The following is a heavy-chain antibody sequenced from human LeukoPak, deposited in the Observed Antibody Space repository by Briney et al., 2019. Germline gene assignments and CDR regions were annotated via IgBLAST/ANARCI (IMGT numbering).Heavy chain of an antibody. Sequence: ASVKVSCKASGCTFSSHGISWVRQAPGQGLEWMGWISAYNGNTNYAQKLQGRVTMTTDTSTSTAYMEVRSLRSDDTAVYYCARSPVVGAHSPHFDYWGQGTLVTVSS. CDR2: ISAYNGNT. J-gene: IGHJ4*02. CDR1: GCTFSSHG. D-gene: IGHD1-26*01. CDR3: ARSPVVGAHSPHFDY. V-gene: IGHV1-18*01.